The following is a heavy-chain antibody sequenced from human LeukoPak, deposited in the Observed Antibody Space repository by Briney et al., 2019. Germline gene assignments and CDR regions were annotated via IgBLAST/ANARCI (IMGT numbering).Heavy chain of an antibody. CDR2: IWYDGSNK. Sequence: GGSLRLSCAASGFTFSSYGMHWVRQAPGKGLEWVAVIWYDGSNKYYADSVKGRFTISRDNSKNTLYLQMNSLRAEDTAVYYCAKTTSNYYYYYMDVWGQGTTVTVSS. V-gene: IGHV3-33*06. D-gene: IGHD1-14*01. CDR3: AKTTSNYYYYYMDV. CDR1: GFTFSSYG. J-gene: IGHJ6*03.